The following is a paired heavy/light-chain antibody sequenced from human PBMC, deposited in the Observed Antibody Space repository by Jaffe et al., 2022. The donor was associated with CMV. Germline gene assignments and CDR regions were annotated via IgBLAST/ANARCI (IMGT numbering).Heavy chain of an antibody. CDR3: ARELVMVIGGDYFYHGMDV. CDR2: INPKTGGT. J-gene: IGHJ6*02. CDR1: GDTFYTSY. Sequence: QVQLVQSGNEVTRPGASVKVSCKASGDTFYTSYIHWVRQAPGQGLEWVGWINPKTGGTNPAQQFQGRITMTRDMSVNTAYMEMTGLKSDDTATYYCARELVMVIGGDYFYHGMDVWGQGTTVTVSS. D-gene: IGHD3-22*01. V-gene: IGHV1-2*02.
Light chain of an antibody. J-gene: IGLJ3*02. CDR1: SSDIGNYNF. CDR2: EVN. Sequence: QSALTQPAAVSGSPGQSITISCTGGSSDIGNYNFVSWHQHHPGKAPKLMIYEVNKRPSGISNRFSGSKSGNLASLTISGLQTEDEAHYYCCSYAGRSTWVFGGGTKLTVL. CDR3: CSYAGRSTWV. V-gene: IGLV2-23*02.